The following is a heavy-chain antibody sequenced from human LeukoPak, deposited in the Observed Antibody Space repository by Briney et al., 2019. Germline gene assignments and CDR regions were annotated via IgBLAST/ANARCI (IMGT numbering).Heavy chain of an antibody. Sequence: GASVKVSCKASGYTFTSYGISWVRQAPGQGLEWMGGIIPIFGTANYAQKFQGRVTITADKSTSTAYMELSSLRSEDTAVYYCARGLGYSSSVGYFQHWGQGTLVTVSS. J-gene: IGHJ1*01. D-gene: IGHD6-13*01. V-gene: IGHV1-69*06. CDR1: GYTFTSYG. CDR2: IIPIFGTA. CDR3: ARGLGYSSSVGYFQH.